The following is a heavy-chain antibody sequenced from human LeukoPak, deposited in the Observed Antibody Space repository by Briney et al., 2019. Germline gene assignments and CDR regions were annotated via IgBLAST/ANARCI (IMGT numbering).Heavy chain of an antibody. Sequence: PGGSLRLSCAASGFTFSSYAMSWVRQAPGKGLEWVSAISGSGGSTYYADSVKGRFTISRDNSKNTLYLQMNSLRAEDTAVYYCAKGEYYYDSSGTYDAFDIWGQGTMVTVYS. V-gene: IGHV3-23*01. J-gene: IGHJ3*02. CDR2: ISGSGGST. D-gene: IGHD3-22*01. CDR3: AKGEYYYDSSGTYDAFDI. CDR1: GFTFSSYA.